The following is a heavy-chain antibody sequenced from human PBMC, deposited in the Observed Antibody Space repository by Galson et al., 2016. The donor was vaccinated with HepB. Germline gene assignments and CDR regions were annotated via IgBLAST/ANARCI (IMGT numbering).Heavy chain of an antibody. CDR3: AGGGALGRAGY. V-gene: IGHV4-38-2*01. CDR1: GYSVSTNYY. Sequence: ETLSLTCVVSGYSVSTNYYWGWIRQPPRKGLEWIGSISHGGSTYYNPSLKSRVTISIDTSKNQFSLKLTSVTAADTAVYYRAGGGALGRAGYWGQGTLVTVSS. J-gene: IGHJ4*02. D-gene: IGHD1-26*01. CDR2: ISHGGST.